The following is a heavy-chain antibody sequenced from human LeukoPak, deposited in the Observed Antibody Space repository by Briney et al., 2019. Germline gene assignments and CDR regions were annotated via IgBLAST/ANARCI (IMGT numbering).Heavy chain of an antibody. Sequence: PSSTLSLTCAVSDGSIMTTNWWSWVRQPPGKGLEGIGEVHLNGATNYNPSLESRVSMSIDTSKNQMSLKLTSVTAADTAIYYCTRESGAFSPFGFWGQGTLVTVSS. CDR1: DGSIMTTNW. D-gene: IGHD1-26*01. CDR3: TRESGAFSPFGF. CDR2: VHLNGAT. J-gene: IGHJ4*02. V-gene: IGHV4-4*02.